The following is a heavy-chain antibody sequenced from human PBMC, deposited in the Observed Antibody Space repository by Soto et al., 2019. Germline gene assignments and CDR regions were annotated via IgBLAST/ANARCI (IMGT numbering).Heavy chain of an antibody. D-gene: IGHD2-21*02. V-gene: IGHV4-59*01. CDR3: ARDLWGYCGTDCYPLDV. J-gene: IGHJ6*02. CDR2: MYNTGST. CDR1: GGSISGYY. Sequence: QVQLQESGPGLVKPSETLSLTCTVSGGSISGYYWSWIRQPPGKGLEWIGYMYNTGSTAYNPSFKSRVTISVGTSKSQFSLKLNSVTAADTAGYYCARDLWGYCGTDCYPLDVWGQGTTVTVSS.